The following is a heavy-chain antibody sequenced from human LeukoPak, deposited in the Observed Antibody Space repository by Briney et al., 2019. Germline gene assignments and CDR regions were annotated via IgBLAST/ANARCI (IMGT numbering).Heavy chain of an antibody. CDR3: ARAPHYCSGGTCYDY. CDR1: GFTFSDYY. CDR2: ITSSTSST. Sequence: GGSLRLSCSASGFTFSDYYMSWIRQAPGKGLEWVSYITSSTSSTNYADSVKGRFTISRDNAKNSLYLQMDSLRAEDTAVYYCARAPHYCSGGTCYDYWGQGTLATVSS. J-gene: IGHJ4*02. V-gene: IGHV3-11*06. D-gene: IGHD2-15*01.